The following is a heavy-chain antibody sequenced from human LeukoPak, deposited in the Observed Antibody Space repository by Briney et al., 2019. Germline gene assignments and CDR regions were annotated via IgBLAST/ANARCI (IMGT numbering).Heavy chain of an antibody. Sequence: SETLSLTCAVSGGSISSGGYSWSWIRQPPGKGLEWIGYIYHSGSTYYNPSLKSRVTISVDTSKNQFSLKLSSVTAADTAVYYCARGFVPAAISTPFDYWGQGTLVTVSS. CDR3: ARGFVPAAISTPFDY. D-gene: IGHD2-2*02. V-gene: IGHV4-30-2*01. J-gene: IGHJ4*02. CDR1: GGSISSGGYS. CDR2: IYHSGST.